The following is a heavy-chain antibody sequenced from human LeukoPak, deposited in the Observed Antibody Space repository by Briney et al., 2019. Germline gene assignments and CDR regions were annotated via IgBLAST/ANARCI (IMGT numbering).Heavy chain of an antibody. CDR3: ARDSWTGPRRGAFDI. V-gene: IGHV3-64*01. CDR1: GFTFSSYA. J-gene: IGHJ3*02. Sequence: GGSLRLSCAASGFTFSSYAMHWVRQAPGKGLECVSAISSNGGSTYYANSVKGRFTISRDNSKNTLYLQMGSLRAEDMAVYYCARDSWTGPRRGAFDIWGQGTMVTVSS. CDR2: ISSNGGST. D-gene: IGHD3/OR15-3a*01.